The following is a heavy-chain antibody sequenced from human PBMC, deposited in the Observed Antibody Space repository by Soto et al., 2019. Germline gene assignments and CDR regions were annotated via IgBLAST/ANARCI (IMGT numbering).Heavy chain of an antibody. CDR2: INDDSDSI. J-gene: IGHJ4*02. CDR1: GFTFSRYS. D-gene: IGHD6-19*01. V-gene: IGHV3-48*01. CDR3: ARDIVAGSGWYTYDY. Sequence: VQLVESGGNLVQPGGSLRLSCAASGFTFSRYSMNWVRQAPGKGLEWVSYINDDSDSIYYADSVKGRFTISRDNAKNSLYLQMDSLRAEDTAVYYCARDIVAGSGWYTYDYWGQGTLVTVSS.